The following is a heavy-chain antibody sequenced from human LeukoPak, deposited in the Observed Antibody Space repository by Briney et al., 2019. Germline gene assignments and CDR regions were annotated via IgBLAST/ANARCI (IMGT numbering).Heavy chain of an antibody. Sequence: SVTVSCKASGGTFSSYAISWVRQAPGQGLEWMGRIIPISSTTNYAQKFQGRVTISANTSTSTAYMELSSLRSEDTAVYYCARDQPYYDFWSGPRGENWFDPWGQGTLVIVSS. J-gene: IGHJ5*02. CDR3: ARDQPYYDFWSGPRGENWFDP. V-gene: IGHV1-69*06. CDR1: GGTFSSYA. D-gene: IGHD3-3*01. CDR2: IIPISSTT.